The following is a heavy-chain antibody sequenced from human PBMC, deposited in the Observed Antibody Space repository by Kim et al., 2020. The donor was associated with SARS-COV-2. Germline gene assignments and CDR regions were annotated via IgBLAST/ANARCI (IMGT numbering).Heavy chain of an antibody. CDR3: ARIVGTFDY. J-gene: IGHJ4*02. Sequence: GSTYYNPSLKSRVTRSVDTSKNQCSLKLSSVTAADTAVYYCARIVGTFDYWGQGTLVTVSS. CDR2: GST. V-gene: IGHV4-39*07. D-gene: IGHD1-26*01.